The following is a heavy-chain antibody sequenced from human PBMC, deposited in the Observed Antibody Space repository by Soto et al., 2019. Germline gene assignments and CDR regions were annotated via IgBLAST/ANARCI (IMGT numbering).Heavy chain of an antibody. CDR3: ARAREVAWFDS. J-gene: IGHJ5*01. CDR2: ITNRGTHT. Sequence: EVQLVESGGGLVKPGESLRLSCAASGFSFSSYTMNWVRQAPGKGLQWVSSITNRGTHTYSADSVKGRFTISRDNDKNSLYLQMNNLRAEDKGIYYCARAREVAWFDSWGLGTLVTVTS. D-gene: IGHD2-15*01. CDR1: GFSFSSYT. V-gene: IGHV3-21*06.